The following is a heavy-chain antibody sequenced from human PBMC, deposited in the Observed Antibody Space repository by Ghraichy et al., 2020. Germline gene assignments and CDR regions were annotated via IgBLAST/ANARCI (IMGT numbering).Heavy chain of an antibody. CDR3: AKGPGGHLYQFDD. CDR1: GFNFNSYA. CDR2: ISDSGGST. J-gene: IGHJ4*02. Sequence: LSLTCAASGFNFNSYALSWVRQAPGKGLEWVSGISDSGGSTYYADSVKGRFSISRDNSKNTLYLQMNSLRAEDTAVYYCAKGPGGHLYQFDDWGQGTLVTVSS. V-gene: IGHV3-23*01. D-gene: IGHD2-2*01.